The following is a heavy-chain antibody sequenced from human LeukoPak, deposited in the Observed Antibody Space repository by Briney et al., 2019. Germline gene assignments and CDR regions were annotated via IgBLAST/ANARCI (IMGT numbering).Heavy chain of an antibody. J-gene: IGHJ4*02. D-gene: IGHD3-9*01. Sequence: EASVKVSCKASGGTFSSYAISWVRQAPGQGLEWMGGIIPIFGTANYAQKFQGRVTITADESTSTAYMELGSLRSEDTAVYYCARGVLRYFDWLDTAMDYYFDYWGQGTLVTVSS. V-gene: IGHV1-69*13. CDR1: GGTFSSYA. CDR2: IIPIFGTA. CDR3: ARGVLRYFDWLDTAMDYYFDY.